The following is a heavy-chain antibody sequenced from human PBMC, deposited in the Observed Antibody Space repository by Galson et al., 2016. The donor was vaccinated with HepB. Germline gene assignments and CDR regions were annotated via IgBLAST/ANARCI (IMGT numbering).Heavy chain of an antibody. CDR3: ARDLGNWNYPIKWFDP. V-gene: IGHV3-30*04. J-gene: IGHJ5*02. D-gene: IGHD1-7*01. Sequence: SLRLSCAASGFTFRSYAMHWVRQAPGKGLEWVAVISYDGSNKLYADSVKGRFTISRDNSKDTLYLQMNSLRAEDTAVYYCARDLGNWNYPIKWFDPRGQGTPVTVSS. CDR2: ISYDGSNK. CDR1: GFTFRSYA.